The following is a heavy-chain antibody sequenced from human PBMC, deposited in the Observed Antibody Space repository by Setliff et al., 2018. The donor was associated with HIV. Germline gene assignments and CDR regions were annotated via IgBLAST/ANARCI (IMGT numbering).Heavy chain of an antibody. CDR1: GYTFTNYA. J-gene: IGHJ4*02. V-gene: IGHV1-3*04. CDR2: INTDNHHT. D-gene: IGHD2-2*01. Sequence: GASVKVSCKASGYTFTNYAIHWVRQAPPAPGQRLEWMGLINTDNHHTRYSQKFQARVTFTRDTSASTAYMDLSNLTSEDTAVYYCARDEYAFDFWGQGTLVTVSS. CDR3: ARDEYAFDF.